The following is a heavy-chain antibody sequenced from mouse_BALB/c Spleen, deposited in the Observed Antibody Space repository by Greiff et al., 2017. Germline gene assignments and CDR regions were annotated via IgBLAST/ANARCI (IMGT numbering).Heavy chain of an antibody. Sequence: EVHLVESGGGLVKPGGSLKLSCAASGFTFSSYAMSWVRQSPEKRLEWVAEISSGGSYTYYPDTVTSRFTISRDNAKNTLYLEMSSLRSEDTAMYYCARKRGGYAMDYWGQGTSATVSS. J-gene: IGHJ4*01. CDR3: ARKRGGYAMDY. CDR2: ISSGGSYT. V-gene: IGHV5-9-4*01. CDR1: GFTFSSYA.